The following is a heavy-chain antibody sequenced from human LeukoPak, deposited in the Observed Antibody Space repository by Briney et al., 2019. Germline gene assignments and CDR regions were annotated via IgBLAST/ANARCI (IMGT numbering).Heavy chain of an antibody. CDR2: INHSGST. V-gene: IGHV4-34*01. CDR3: ARANYYYYYMDV. CDR1: GGSFSGYY. J-gene: IGHJ6*03. Sequence: SETLSLTCAVYGGSFSGYYWSWIRQPPGTGLEWIGEINHSGSTNYNPSLKSRVTISVDTSKNQFSLKLSSVTAADTAVYYCARANYYYYYMDVWGKGTTVTISS.